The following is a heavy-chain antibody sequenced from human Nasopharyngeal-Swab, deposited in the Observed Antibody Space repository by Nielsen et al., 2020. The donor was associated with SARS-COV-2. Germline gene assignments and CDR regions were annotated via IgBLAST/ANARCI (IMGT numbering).Heavy chain of an antibody. CDR2: ISGSGGST. CDR1: GFTFSSYA. D-gene: IGHD2-15*01. J-gene: IGHJ6*02. V-gene: IGHV3-23*01. Sequence: GESLKISCAASGFTFSSYAMSWVRQAPGKGLEWVSAISGSGGSTYYADSVKGRFTISRDNSKNTLYLQMNSLRAEDTAVYYCARDPICSGGSCYYYYYYGMDVWGQGTTVTVSS. CDR3: ARDPICSGGSCYYYYYYGMDV.